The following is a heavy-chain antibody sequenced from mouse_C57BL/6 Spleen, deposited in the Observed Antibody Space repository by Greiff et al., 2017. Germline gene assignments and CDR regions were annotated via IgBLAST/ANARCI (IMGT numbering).Heavy chain of an antibody. V-gene: IGHV5-9*01. D-gene: IGHD1-1*01. CDR2: ISGCGGNT. CDR3: ARRGVYEGFAY. CDR1: GFTFSSYT. J-gene: IGHJ3*01. Sequence: EVKLMESGGGLVKPGGSLKLSCAASGFTFSSYTMSWVRQTPEKRLEWVATISGCGGNTYYPDSVKGRFTISRDKAKNPLYLQMSSLRSEDTALYYCARRGVYEGFAYWGQGTLVTVSA.